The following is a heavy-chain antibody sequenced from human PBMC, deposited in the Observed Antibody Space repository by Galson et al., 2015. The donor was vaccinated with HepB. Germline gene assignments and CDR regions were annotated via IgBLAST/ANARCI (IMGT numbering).Heavy chain of an antibody. D-gene: IGHD2-15*01. J-gene: IGHJ2*01. CDR3: ATTDLGGPPRRYFDL. Sequence: SLRLSCAASAFTFSSYAMTWVRQAPGKGLEWVSAIRASYGTTYYADSVKGRFTIFRDNSKNTLYLQMDSLRAEDTAVYYCATTDLGGPPRRYFDLWGRGTLVTVSS. V-gene: IGHV3-23*01. CDR1: AFTFSSYA. CDR2: IRASYGTT.